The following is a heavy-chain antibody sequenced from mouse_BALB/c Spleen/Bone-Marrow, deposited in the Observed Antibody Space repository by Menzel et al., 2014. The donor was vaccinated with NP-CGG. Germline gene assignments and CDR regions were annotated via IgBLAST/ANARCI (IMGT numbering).Heavy chain of an antibody. CDR3: ARTNYYGWYFDV. V-gene: IGHV2-4*02. CDR1: GFSLTSYG. CDR2: IWSGGCT. D-gene: IGHD1-1*01. Sequence: QVQLQQSGPGLVQPSQSLSITCTVSGFSLTSYGVHWVRQPPGKGLEWLGVIWSGGCTDYNAAFISRLSISKDNSKSQVFFKMNSLQADDTAIYYCARTNYYGWYFDVWGAGTTVTVSS. J-gene: IGHJ1*01.